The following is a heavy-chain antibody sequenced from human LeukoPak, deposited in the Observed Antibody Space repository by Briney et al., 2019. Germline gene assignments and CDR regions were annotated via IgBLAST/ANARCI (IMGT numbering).Heavy chain of an antibody. CDR2: IYSSGIA. CDR3: TRQVAGTDWFDP. V-gene: IGHV4-4*07. J-gene: IGHJ5*02. Sequence: PSETLSLTCTASDSSISGYYWSWIRQPAGKGLEWVGRIYSSGIANYNPSLKSRLTMSVDTSRNQFSLRLTSVTAADTAVYYCTRQVAGTDWFDPWGQGTLVTVSS. D-gene: IGHD6-19*01. CDR1: DSSISGYY.